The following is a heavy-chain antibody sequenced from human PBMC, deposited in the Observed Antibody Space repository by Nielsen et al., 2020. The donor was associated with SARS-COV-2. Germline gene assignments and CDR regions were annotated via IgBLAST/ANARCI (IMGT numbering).Heavy chain of an antibody. Sequence: ASVKVSCKASGYTFTSYGISWVRQAPGQGLEWMGWISAYNGNTNYAQKLQGRVTMTTDTSTSTAYMELRSLRSEDTAVYYCARDSGIATTYGMDVWGQGTTVTVSS. CDR3: ARDSGIATTYGMDV. CDR1: GYTFTSYG. D-gene: IGHD6-13*01. CDR2: ISAYNGNT. V-gene: IGHV1-18*04. J-gene: IGHJ6*02.